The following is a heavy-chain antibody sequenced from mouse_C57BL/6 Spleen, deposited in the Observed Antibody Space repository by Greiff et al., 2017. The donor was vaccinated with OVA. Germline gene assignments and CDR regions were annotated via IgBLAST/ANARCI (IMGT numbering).Heavy chain of an antibody. D-gene: IGHD1-1*01. V-gene: IGHV1-55*01. Sequence: QVQLQQPGAELVKPGASVKMSCKASGYTFTSYWITWVKQRPGQGLEWIGDIYPGSGSTNYNEKFKSKATLTVDTSSSTAYMQLSSLTSEDSAVYYGAREDYYGSSPAPFADWGQGTLVTVSA. CDR2: IYPGSGST. J-gene: IGHJ3*01. CDR1: GYTFTSYW. CDR3: AREDYYGSSPAPFAD.